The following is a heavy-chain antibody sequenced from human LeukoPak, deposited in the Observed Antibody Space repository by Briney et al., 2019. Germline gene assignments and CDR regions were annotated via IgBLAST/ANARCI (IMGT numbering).Heavy chain of an antibody. CDR3: ARTPPYYDILTGSNAFDI. D-gene: IGHD3-9*01. J-gene: IGHJ3*02. CDR2: IYSGGST. Sequence: GGSLRLPCAASGFTVSSNYMSWVRQAPGKGLEWVSVIYSGGSTYYADSVKGRFTISRHNSKNALYLQMNSLRAEDTAVYYCARTPPYYDILTGSNAFDIWGQGTMVTVSS. CDR1: GFTVSSNY. V-gene: IGHV3-53*04.